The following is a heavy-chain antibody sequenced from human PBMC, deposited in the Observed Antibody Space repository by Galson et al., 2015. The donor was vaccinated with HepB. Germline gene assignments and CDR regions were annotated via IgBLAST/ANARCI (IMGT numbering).Heavy chain of an antibody. Sequence: QSGAEVKKPGESLRISCKGSGYSFTSYWIGWVRQMPGKGLEWMGRIDPSDSYTNYSPSFQGHVTISADKSISTAYLQWSSLKASDTAMYYCARHAYYYDSSGYGAFDIWGQGTMVTVSS. J-gene: IGHJ3*02. CDR3: ARHAYYYDSSGYGAFDI. CDR2: IDPSDSYT. V-gene: IGHV5-10-1*01. D-gene: IGHD3-22*01. CDR1: GYSFTSYW.